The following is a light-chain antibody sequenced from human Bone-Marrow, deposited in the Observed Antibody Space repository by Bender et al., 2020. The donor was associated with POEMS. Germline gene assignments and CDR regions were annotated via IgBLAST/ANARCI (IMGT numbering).Light chain of an antibody. V-gene: IGLV1-44*01. CDR1: DSNFGCNN. Sequence: QSVLTQPPSASGTPGQSVIISCSGTDSNFGCNNVNWYQHLPGSAPRLVVYSNYQRPSGVPARFSASKSGTSASLAISDIQSEDEGDYYCSSWDDSLSGRGVVFGGGTKLTVL. CDR3: SSWDDSLSGRGVV. J-gene: IGLJ2*01. CDR2: SNY.